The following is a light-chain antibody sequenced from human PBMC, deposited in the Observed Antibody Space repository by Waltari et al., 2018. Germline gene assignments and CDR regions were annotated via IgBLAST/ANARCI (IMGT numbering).Light chain of an antibody. J-gene: IGKJ4*01. CDR3: QQYKSYPRT. Sequence: DIQMTQSPSTLSASVGDSVTITCRASQTISDWLAWYQQKPGKAPKFLIYQVSNLESGVPSRVSGSGSGTDFTLTITSLQPEDRATYYCQQYKSYPRTFGGGTKVEIK. V-gene: IGKV1-5*03. CDR1: QTISDW. CDR2: QVS.